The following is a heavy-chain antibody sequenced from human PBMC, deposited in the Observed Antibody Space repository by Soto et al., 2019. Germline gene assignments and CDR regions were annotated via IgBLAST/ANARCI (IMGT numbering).Heavy chain of an antibody. CDR1: GYTFTSYG. CDR2: ISAYNGNT. CDR3: ARDFNPVVVTAIFDY. V-gene: IGHV1-18*01. D-gene: IGHD2-21*02. J-gene: IGHJ4*02. Sequence: ASVKVSCKASGYTFTSYGISWGRQAPGQGLEWMGWISAYNGNTNYAQKLQGRVTMTTDTSTSTAYMELRSLKSDDTAVYYCARDFNPVVVTAIFDYWGQGTLVTVSS.